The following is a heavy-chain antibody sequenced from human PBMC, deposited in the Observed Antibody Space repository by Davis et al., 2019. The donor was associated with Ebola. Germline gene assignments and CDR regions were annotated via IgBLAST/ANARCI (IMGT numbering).Heavy chain of an antibody. V-gene: IGHV3-74*01. CDR2: INGGGSGT. D-gene: IGHD2-8*01. Sequence: HTGGSLRLSCAASGFTFSSYWMHWVRQAPGKGLVWVSRINGGGSGTSYADSVKGRFTISRDNAKNTLYLQMNSLRAEDTALYYCAKDITFSVWQPASGVAFDIWGQGTMVTVSS. J-gene: IGHJ3*02. CDR3: AKDITFSVWQPASGVAFDI. CDR1: GFTFSSYW.